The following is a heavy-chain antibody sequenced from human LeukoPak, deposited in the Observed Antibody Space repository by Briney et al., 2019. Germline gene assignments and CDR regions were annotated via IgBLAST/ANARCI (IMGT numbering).Heavy chain of an antibody. CDR1: GFTFDDYG. D-gene: IGHD4-23*01. J-gene: IGHJ4*02. CDR2: INWNGGST. Sequence: GGSLRLSCAASGFTFDDYGMSWVRQAPGKGLEWVSGINWNGGSTGYADSVKGRFTISRDNAKNSLYLQMNSLRAEDPALYYCTRELITVVRTASIEYWGQGTLVTVSS. CDR3: TRELITVVRTASIEY. V-gene: IGHV3-20*04.